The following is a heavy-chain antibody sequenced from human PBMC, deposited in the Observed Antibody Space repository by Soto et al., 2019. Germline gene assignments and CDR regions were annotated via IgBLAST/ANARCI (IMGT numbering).Heavy chain of an antibody. V-gene: IGHV3-30-3*01. CDR2: MSYDGTTK. CDR1: GFIFSNYV. J-gene: IGHJ4*02. CDR3: AREVLWSRYFDY. Sequence: QVQLVESGGGVVQPGRSLILSCAASGFIFSNYVMYWVRQAPGKGLEWVAFMSYDGTTKYYADSVKGRFTISRDNSKNTLYLQMNSLRPEDTGVYYCAREVLWSRYFDYWGQGTRVTVSS. D-gene: IGHD3-10*01.